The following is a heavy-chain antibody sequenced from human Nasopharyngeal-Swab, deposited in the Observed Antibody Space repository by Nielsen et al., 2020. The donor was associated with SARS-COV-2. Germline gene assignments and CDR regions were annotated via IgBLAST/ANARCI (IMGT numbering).Heavy chain of an antibody. J-gene: IGHJ4*02. V-gene: IGHV5-10-1*01. CDR1: GYSFTSYW. CDR2: IDPSDSYT. CDR3: ARGGGNMGASDY. D-gene: IGHD2-15*01. Sequence: GESLKISCKGSGYSFTSYWISWVRQMPGKGLEWMGRIDPSDSYTNYSPSFQGHVTISADKSISTAYLQRSSLKASDTAMYYCARGGGNMGASDYWGQGTLVTVSS.